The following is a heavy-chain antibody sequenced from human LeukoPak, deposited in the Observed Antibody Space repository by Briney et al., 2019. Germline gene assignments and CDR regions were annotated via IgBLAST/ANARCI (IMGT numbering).Heavy chain of an antibody. V-gene: IGHV3-23*01. CDR2: ISGSGGST. Sequence: PGGSLTLSCAASGFTVSSYWIHWVRQAPGKGLVWVSAISGSGGSTYYADSVKGRFTISRDNSKNTLYLQMNSLRAEDTAVYYCAKRRPAGVDYWGQGTLVTVSS. CDR3: AKRRPAGVDY. D-gene: IGHD6-13*01. J-gene: IGHJ4*02. CDR1: GFTVSSYW.